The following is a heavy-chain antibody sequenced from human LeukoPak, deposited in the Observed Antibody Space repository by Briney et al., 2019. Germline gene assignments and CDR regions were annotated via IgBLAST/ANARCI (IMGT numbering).Heavy chain of an antibody. D-gene: IGHD5-18*01. J-gene: IGHJ3*02. CDR3: ARASKGGYSYVRRAFDI. V-gene: IGHV4-30-4*08. CDR1: GGSISSGDYY. CDR2: IYYSGST. Sequence: SQTLSLTCTVSGGSISSGDYYWSWIRQPPGKGLEWIGYIYYSGSTYYNPSLKSRVTISVDTSKNQFSLKLSSVTAADTAVYYCARASKGGYSYVRRAFDIWGQGTMVTVSS.